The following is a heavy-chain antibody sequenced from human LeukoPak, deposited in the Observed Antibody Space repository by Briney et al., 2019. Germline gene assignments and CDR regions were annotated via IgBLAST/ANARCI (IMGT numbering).Heavy chain of an antibody. CDR1: GFTFSSYA. CDR3: ARDTYYYDSSGYLDY. CDR2: ISYDGSSK. D-gene: IGHD3-22*01. J-gene: IGHJ4*02. V-gene: IGHV3-30-3*01. Sequence: PGGSLRLSCAASGFTFSSYAMHWVRQAPGKGLEWVAVISYDGSSKYYADSVKGRFTISRDNSKNTLYLQMNSLRAEDTAVYYCARDTYYYDSSGYLDYWAREPWSPSPQ.